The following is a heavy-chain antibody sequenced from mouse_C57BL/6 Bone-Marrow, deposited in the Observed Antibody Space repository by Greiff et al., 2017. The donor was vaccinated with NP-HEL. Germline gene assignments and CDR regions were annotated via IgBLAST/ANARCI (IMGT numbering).Heavy chain of an antibody. CDR3: TTYEGSRPAWCAY. J-gene: IGHJ3*01. CDR1: GFNFTDDY. CDR2: IDPENGDT. V-gene: IGHV14-4*01. Sequence: VQLQQSGAELVRPGASVKLSCTASGFNFTDDYMHWVKQRPEQGLEWIGWIDPENGDTEYASKFKGKATITADTSSNTAYLQLSSLTSEDTAVYYCTTYEGSRPAWCAYWGRGTLVTVSA. D-gene: IGHD1-1*01.